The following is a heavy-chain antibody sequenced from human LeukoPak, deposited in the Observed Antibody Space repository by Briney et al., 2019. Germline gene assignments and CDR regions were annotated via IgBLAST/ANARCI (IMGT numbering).Heavy chain of an antibody. V-gene: IGHV4-34*01. CDR2: INHSGST. D-gene: IGHD6-13*01. Sequence: GSLRLSCAASGFTFSSYAMSWIRQPPGKGLEWIGEINHSGSTNYNPSLKSRVTISVDTSKNQFSLKLSSVTAADTAVYYCARSSLGSLDPWGQGTLVTVSS. CDR3: ARSSLGSLDP. J-gene: IGHJ5*02. CDR1: GFTFSSYA.